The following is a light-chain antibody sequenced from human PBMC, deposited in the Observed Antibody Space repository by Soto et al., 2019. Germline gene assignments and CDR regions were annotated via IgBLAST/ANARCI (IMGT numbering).Light chain of an antibody. CDR1: QGIKDY. J-gene: IGKJ1*01. V-gene: IGKV3-15*01. Sequence: EILITQSPATLSVSPGERATLSCRASQGIKDYLAWFQQTPGQAPRLLIYGASTRDTAIPARFSGSGSGTEFTLSISRLQSEDFEVYYCQQYNTWPRTFGQGTKVDIK. CDR3: QQYNTWPRT. CDR2: GAS.